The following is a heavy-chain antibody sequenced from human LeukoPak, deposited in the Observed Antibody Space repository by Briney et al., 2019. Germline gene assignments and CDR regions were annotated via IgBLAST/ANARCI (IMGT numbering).Heavy chain of an antibody. CDR2: INPNSGGT. CDR3: AREVSYDDRFDY. CDR1: GYTFTSYG. J-gene: IGHJ4*02. Sequence: ASVKVSCKASGYTFTSYGISWVRQAPGQGLEWMGWINPNSGGTNYAQKFQGRVTMTRDTSISTAYMELSRLRSDDTAVYYCAREVSYDDRFDYWGQGTLVTVSS. V-gene: IGHV1-2*02. D-gene: IGHD5-12*01.